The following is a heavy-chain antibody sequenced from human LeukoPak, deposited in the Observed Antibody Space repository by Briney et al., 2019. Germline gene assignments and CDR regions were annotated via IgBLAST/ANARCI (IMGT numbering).Heavy chain of an antibody. D-gene: IGHD1-26*01. CDR3: ARPRATVGATIDY. Sequence: GESLKISCKGSGYRFANYWIGWVRQMPGKGLEWMGIIYPGDSDTRYSPSFQGQVTISADKSISTAYLQWSSLKASDTAIYYCARPRATVGATIDYWGQGTLVTVSS. J-gene: IGHJ4*02. CDR2: IYPGDSDT. V-gene: IGHV5-51*01. CDR1: GYRFANYW.